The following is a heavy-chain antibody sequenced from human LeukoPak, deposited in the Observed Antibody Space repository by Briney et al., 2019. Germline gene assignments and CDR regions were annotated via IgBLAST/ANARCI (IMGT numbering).Heavy chain of an antibody. CDR1: GFTFSSYS. J-gene: IGHJ6*03. V-gene: IGHV3-48*04. D-gene: IGHD2-2*02. CDR3: AKDPKDIVVVPAAIHVYYYYMDV. Sequence: GGSLRLSCAASGFTFSSYSMNWVRQAPGKGLEWVSYISSSSSTLYYADSVKGRFTISRDNAKNSLYLQMNSLRAEDTAVYYCAKDPKDIVVVPAAIHVYYYYMDVWGKGTTVTVSS. CDR2: ISSSSSTL.